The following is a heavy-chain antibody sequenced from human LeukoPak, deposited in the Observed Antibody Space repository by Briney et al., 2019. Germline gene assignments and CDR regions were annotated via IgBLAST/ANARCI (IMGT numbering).Heavy chain of an antibody. CDR1: GGSVSSRSYY. V-gene: IGHV4-39*07. CDR3: ARPVRHGYNSYAFDI. CDR2: TIYDSGHT. J-gene: IGHJ3*02. D-gene: IGHD5-12*01. Sequence: PSETLSLTCSVSGGSVSSRSYYWGWIRQPPGKGLDWIGSTIYDSGHTYYNPSLQSRVTILVDMSKSQFSLKLSSVTAADTAVYYCARPVRHGYNSYAFDIWGQGTLVTVSS.